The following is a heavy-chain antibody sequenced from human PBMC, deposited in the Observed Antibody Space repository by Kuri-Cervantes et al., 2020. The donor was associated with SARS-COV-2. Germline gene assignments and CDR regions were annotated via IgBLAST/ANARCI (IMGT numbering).Heavy chain of an antibody. Sequence: GESLKISCAASGFTFSSYSMNWVRQAPGKGLEWVSNIGSSISTIYHADSVKGRFTISRDNSKNTLYLQMNSLRAEDTAVYYCAKDTGQRIAAADAFDIWGQGTMVTVSS. CDR3: AKDTGQRIAAADAFDI. CDR1: GFTFSSYS. J-gene: IGHJ3*02. V-gene: IGHV3-48*01. D-gene: IGHD6-13*01. CDR2: IGSSISTI.